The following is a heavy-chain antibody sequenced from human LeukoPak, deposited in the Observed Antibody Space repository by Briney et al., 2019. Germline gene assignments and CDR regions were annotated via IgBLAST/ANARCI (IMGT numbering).Heavy chain of an antibody. CDR1: GYSFSNYW. V-gene: IGHV5-51*01. CDR3: AKLGAYSSSWYGFSDY. CDR2: IYPGESET. Sequence: GESLKISCKGSGYSFSNYWIGWVRQMPGKGLEWMGIIYPGESETRYSPSVQGQVTISADKSITTAYLQWSSLKASDTAMYYCAKLGAYSSSWYGFSDYWGQGTLVAVSS. D-gene: IGHD6-13*01. J-gene: IGHJ4*02.